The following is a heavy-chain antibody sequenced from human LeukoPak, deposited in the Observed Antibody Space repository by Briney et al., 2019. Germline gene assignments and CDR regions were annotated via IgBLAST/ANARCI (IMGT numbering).Heavy chain of an antibody. Sequence: GGSLRLSCTASGFTFGDYAMSWVRQAPGKGLEWVGFIRSKAYGGTTEYAASVKGRFTISRDDSKSIAYLQMNSLKTEDTAVYYCTREEAAGTVYYYRDVWGKGTTVTVSS. CDR3: TREEAAGTVYYYRDV. CDR2: IRSKAYGGTT. V-gene: IGHV3-49*04. D-gene: IGHD6-13*01. CDR1: GFTFGDYA. J-gene: IGHJ6*03.